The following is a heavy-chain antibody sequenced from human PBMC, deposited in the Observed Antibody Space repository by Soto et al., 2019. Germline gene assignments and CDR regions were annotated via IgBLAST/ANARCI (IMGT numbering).Heavy chain of an antibody. CDR3: ARDQGVVVTADNWFDP. CDR2: IFSSGST. CDR1: GGSITDYS. J-gene: IGHJ5*02. V-gene: IGHV4-4*07. D-gene: IGHD2-21*02. Sequence: SETLSLTCTVSGGSITDYSWVWIRPPAGKGLEWIGRIFSSGSTNYNPSLKGRITMSLYTSKNQFSRKLNSATATDTAVYFCARDQGVVVTADNWFDPWGQG.